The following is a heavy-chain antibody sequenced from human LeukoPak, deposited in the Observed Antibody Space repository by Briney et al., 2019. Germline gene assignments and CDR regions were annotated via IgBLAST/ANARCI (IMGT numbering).Heavy chain of an antibody. Sequence: SETLSLTCTVSGGSINNYYWSWVRQPPGAGLEWLAYIYYTGSTNYNPSLKTRLTISVDTSKNQFSLRLNSVTAADTAVYYCARGLEAAAGFDYWGQGTLVTVSS. D-gene: IGHD6-13*01. CDR1: GGSINNYY. J-gene: IGHJ4*02. CDR2: IYYTGST. V-gene: IGHV4-59*08. CDR3: ARGLEAAAGFDY.